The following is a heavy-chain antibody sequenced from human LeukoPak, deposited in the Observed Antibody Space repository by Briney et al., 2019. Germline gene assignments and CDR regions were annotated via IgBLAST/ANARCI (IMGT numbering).Heavy chain of an antibody. CDR3: AGVRGSGYYGMDV. CDR1: GFTFMSYD. CDR2: IGTAGDT. Sequence: GSLILSCAASGFTFMSYDFHWVRQSTGKGLEWVSAIGTAGDTYYGGSVKGRFTISRESAKNSLYLQMNSLRDGDSAVYYCAGVRGSGYYGMDVWGQGTTVTVSS. J-gene: IGHJ6*02. D-gene: IGHD3-10*01. V-gene: IGHV3-13*01.